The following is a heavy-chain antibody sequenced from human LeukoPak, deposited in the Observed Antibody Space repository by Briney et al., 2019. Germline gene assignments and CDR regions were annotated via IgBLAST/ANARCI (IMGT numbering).Heavy chain of an antibody. Sequence: GGSLRLSCAASGFTFSSYAMSWVRQAPGKGLEWVSAISGSGGSTYYADSVKGRFTISRDNSKNTLYLQMNSLRAEDTAVYYCARDPSLGYCSGGSCLSNYYYYYGMDVWGQGTTVTVSS. V-gene: IGHV3-23*01. J-gene: IGHJ6*02. CDR1: GFTFSSYA. D-gene: IGHD2-15*01. CDR2: ISGSGGST. CDR3: ARDPSLGYCSGGSCLSNYYYYYGMDV.